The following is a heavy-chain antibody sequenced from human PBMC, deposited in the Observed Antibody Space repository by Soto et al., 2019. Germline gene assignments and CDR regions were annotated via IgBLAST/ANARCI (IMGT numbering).Heavy chain of an antibody. CDR2: ISYDGSNK. J-gene: IGHJ6*02. Sequence: GGSLRLSCAASGFTFSSYAMHWVRQAPGKGLEWVAVISYDGSNKYYADSVKGRFTISRDNSKNTLYLQMNSLRAEDTAVYYCARALGSYGMDVWGQGTTVTVSS. CDR3: ARALGSYGMDV. CDR1: GFTFSSYA. D-gene: IGHD2-15*01. V-gene: IGHV3-30-3*01.